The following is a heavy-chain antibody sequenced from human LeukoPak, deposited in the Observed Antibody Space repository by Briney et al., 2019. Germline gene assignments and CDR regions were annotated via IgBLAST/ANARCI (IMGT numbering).Heavy chain of an antibody. D-gene: IGHD1-1*01. J-gene: IGHJ4*02. Sequence: PGGSLRLSCAASGFTFSDYYMSWIRQAPGKGLEWVSYISSSGSTIYYADSVKGRFTISRDNSKNTLYLQMNSLRAEDTAVYYCARSGNDVLYLDYWGQGTLVTVSS. V-gene: IGHV3-11*04. CDR2: ISSSGSTI. CDR1: GFTFSDYY. CDR3: ARSGNDVLYLDY.